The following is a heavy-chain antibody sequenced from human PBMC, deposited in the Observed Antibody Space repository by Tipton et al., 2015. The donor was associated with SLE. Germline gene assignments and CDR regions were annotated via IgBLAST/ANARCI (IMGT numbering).Heavy chain of an antibody. CDR3: ARGGYGRKLRQWFVP. CDR2: VHYSGST. J-gene: IGHJ5*02. Sequence: TLSLTCAVSGCSITSGFFWGWFRQPPGKGLEWLGYVHYSGSTNHNPSMKSRATIPLDTSKNQFSLKVTSVTAADTAGYYCARGGYGRKLRQWFVPRGQGPPV. D-gene: IGHD4-23*01. V-gene: IGHV4-61*01. CDR1: GCSITSGFF.